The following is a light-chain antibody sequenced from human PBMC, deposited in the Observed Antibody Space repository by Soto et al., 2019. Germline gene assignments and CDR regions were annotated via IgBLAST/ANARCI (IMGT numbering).Light chain of an antibody. CDR3: SSHTTSTTRV. Sequence: QSALTQPASVSGSPGQSIAVSCTGTSSDIGTFNYVSWYQQHPGKAPKLMIHEVSNRPSGVSDRFSASKSGNTASLTISGLQADDETDYYCSSHTTSTTRVFGTATKVTVL. J-gene: IGLJ1*01. CDR1: SSDIGTFNY. CDR2: EVS. V-gene: IGLV2-14*01.